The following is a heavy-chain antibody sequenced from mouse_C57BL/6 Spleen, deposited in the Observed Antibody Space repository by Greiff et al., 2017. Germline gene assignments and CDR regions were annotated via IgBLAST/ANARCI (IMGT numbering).Heavy chain of an antibody. J-gene: IGHJ4*01. Sequence: QVQLQQSGAELVRPGTSVKLSCKASGYTFTSYWMHWVKQRPGQGLEWIGVIDPSDSYTNYNQKFKGKATLTVDPSSSTAYMQLSSLTSEDSAVYYCARAPYGNYRYYAMDYWGQGTSVTVSS. D-gene: IGHD2-1*01. CDR2: IDPSDSYT. V-gene: IGHV1-59*01. CDR3: ARAPYGNYRYYAMDY. CDR1: GYTFTSYW.